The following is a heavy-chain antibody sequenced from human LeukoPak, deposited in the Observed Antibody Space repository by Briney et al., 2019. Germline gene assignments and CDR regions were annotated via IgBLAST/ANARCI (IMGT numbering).Heavy chain of an antibody. D-gene: IGHD1-7*01. Sequence: SETLSLTCTVSNGPINTYQWSWIRQPPGKGLEWIGYIYYSGSTNYNPSLKSRVTISVDTSKNQFSLKLSSVTAADTAVYYCARVNYYFDYWGQGTLVTVSS. CDR3: ARVNYYFDY. CDR2: IYYSGST. CDR1: NGPINTYQ. J-gene: IGHJ4*02. V-gene: IGHV4-59*01.